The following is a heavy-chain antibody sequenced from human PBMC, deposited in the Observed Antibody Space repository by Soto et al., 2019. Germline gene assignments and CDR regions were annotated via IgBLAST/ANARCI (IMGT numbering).Heavy chain of an antibody. J-gene: IGHJ4*02. CDR3: ARGSKQWLFDY. V-gene: IGHV4-59*01. Sequence: SETLSLTCTVSGGSIDSFLWSWIRQPPGKGLEWIGYISYSGTTNYNPSLKSRVTISVDTSRTQFSLKLSSVTAADTAVYFCARGSKQWLFDYWGQGTLVTVSS. CDR1: GGSIDSFL. D-gene: IGHD6-19*01. CDR2: ISYSGTT.